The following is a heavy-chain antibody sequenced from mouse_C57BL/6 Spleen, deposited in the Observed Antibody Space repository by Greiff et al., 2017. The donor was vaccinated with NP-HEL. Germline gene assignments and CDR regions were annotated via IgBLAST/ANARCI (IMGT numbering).Heavy chain of an antibody. CDR2: ISYDGSN. CDR3: ARGGTMVTTIYYYAMDY. J-gene: IGHJ4*01. D-gene: IGHD2-2*01. Sequence: DVKLQESGPGLVKPSQSLSLTCSVTGYSITSGYYWNWIRQFPGNKLEWMGYISYDGSNNYNPSLKNRISITRDTSKNQFFLKLNSVTTEDTATYYCARGGTMVTTIYYYAMDYWGQGTSVTVSS. CDR1: GYSITSGYY. V-gene: IGHV3-6*01.